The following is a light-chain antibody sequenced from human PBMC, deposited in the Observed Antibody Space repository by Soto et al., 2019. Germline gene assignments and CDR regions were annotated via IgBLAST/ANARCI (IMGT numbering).Light chain of an antibody. V-gene: IGKV1-39*01. Sequence: DIRMTQSPSSLSASVGDRVTIACRASQSIDTHLNWYQQHPGKDPNALIYEASNLQSGVPSRFSGSGSGTDCTITISGLQPDDSATYSCQQTYSPPATFGQGTNVEIK. CDR2: EAS. CDR1: QSIDTH. J-gene: IGKJ1*01. CDR3: QQTYSPPAT.